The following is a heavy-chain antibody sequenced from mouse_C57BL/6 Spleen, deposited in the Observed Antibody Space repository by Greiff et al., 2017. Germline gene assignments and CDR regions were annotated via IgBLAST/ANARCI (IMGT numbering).Heavy chain of an antibody. D-gene: IGHD2-2*01. CDR1: GYAFSSYW. V-gene: IGHV1-80*01. CDR3: AREGGMVKPYYFDY. J-gene: IGHJ2*01. CDR2: IYPGDGDT. Sequence: QVQLQQSGAELVKPGASVKISCKASGYAFSSYWMNWVKQRPGKGLEWIGQIYPGDGDTNYNGKFKGKATLTADKSSSTAYMQLSSLTSEDSAVYFWAREGGMVKPYYFDYWGQGTTLTVSS.